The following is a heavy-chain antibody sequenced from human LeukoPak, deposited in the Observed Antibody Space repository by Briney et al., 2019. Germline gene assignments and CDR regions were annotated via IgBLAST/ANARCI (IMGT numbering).Heavy chain of an antibody. Sequence: PGKSLRLSCAASGFTFITYATHCVRQAPGNGLEWGAVISDHGGNKYYADSVKGRFTISRNTSNNTLYLQMNRLRAEDTAVYYCARDLGGPGSFYGFDYWGQGTLVTVSS. D-gene: IGHD3-10*01. CDR3: ARDLGGPGSFYGFDY. J-gene: IGHJ4*02. CDR2: ISDHGGNK. V-gene: IGHV3-30*04. CDR1: GFTFITYA.